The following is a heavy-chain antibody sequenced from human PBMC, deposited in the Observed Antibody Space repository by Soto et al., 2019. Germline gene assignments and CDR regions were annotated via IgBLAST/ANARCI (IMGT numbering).Heavy chain of an antibody. Sequence: GGSLRLSCAASGFIVSGSYMSWVRQAPGKGLEWVSVLYSDGSTYYADSVTGRFTISRDNSKNTLYLQMNSLRAEDTAVYYCVGYCTNGVCYPSYYYLMAVWGKGTTVT. J-gene: IGHJ6*03. V-gene: IGHV3-53*01. CDR3: VGYCTNGVCYPSYYYLMAV. CDR1: GFIVSGSY. CDR2: LYSDGST. D-gene: IGHD2-8*01.